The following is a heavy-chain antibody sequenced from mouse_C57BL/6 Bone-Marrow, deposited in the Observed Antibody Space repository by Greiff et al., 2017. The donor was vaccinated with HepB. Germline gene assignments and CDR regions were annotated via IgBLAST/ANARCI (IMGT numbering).Heavy chain of an antibody. Sequence: QVQLQQSGAELVRPGPSVKVSCKASGYAFTNYLIEWVKQRPGQGLEWIGVINPGSGGTNFNEKFKGKATLTADKSSSTAYMQLSSLTSEDSAVYFCARSDITTVVDWYFDVWGTGTTVTVSS. V-gene: IGHV1-54*01. D-gene: IGHD1-1*01. CDR3: ARSDITTVVDWYFDV. CDR2: INPGSGGT. CDR1: GYAFTNYL. J-gene: IGHJ1*03.